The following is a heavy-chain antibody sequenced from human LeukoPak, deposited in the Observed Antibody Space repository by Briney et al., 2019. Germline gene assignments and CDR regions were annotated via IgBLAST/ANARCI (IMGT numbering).Heavy chain of an antibody. CDR2: IWYDGNNK. J-gene: IGHJ5*02. Sequence: RSLRLSCAASGFTFSSYGMHWVRQAPGKGLEWVAVIWYDGNNKYYADSVKGRFTISRDNSKNTLYLQMNSLRAEDTAVYYCARDSPVVARYWFDPWGQGTLVTVSS. CDR1: GFTFSSYG. CDR3: ARDSPVVARYWFDP. V-gene: IGHV3-33*01. D-gene: IGHD2-15*01.